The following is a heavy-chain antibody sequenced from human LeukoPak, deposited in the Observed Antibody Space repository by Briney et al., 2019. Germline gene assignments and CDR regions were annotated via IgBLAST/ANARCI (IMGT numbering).Heavy chain of an antibody. CDR3: AKDVGKWESLHFFDY. Sequence: GGSLRLSCAASGFTFSSYGMHWVRQAPGKGREWVANIKQDGSEKNYVDSVKGRFTISRDNAKNSLYLQMNSLRGDDTAVYYCAKDVGKWESLHFFDYWGQGTLVTVSS. J-gene: IGHJ4*02. V-gene: IGHV3-7*03. CDR1: GFTFSSYG. D-gene: IGHD1-26*01. CDR2: IKQDGSEK.